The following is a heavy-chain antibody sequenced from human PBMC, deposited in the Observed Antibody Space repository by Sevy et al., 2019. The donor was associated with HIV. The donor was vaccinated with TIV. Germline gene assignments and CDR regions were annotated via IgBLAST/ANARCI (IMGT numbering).Heavy chain of an antibody. CDR2: IWYDGSNK. CDR3: ARDESIAVAGFDY. J-gene: IGHJ4*02. D-gene: IGHD6-19*01. V-gene: IGHV3-33*01. CDR1: GFTFSSYG. Sequence: GGSLRLSCAASGFTFSSYGMHWIRQAPGKGLEWVAVIWYDGSNKYYADSVKGRFTISRDNSKNTLYLQMNSLRAEDTAVYYCARDESIAVAGFDYWGQRTLVTVSS.